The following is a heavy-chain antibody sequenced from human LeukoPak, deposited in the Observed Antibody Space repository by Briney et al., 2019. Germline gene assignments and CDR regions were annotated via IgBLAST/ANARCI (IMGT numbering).Heavy chain of an antibody. Sequence: PGGSLRFSCVASGFTLSTYWMHWVRQAPGKGLVWVSRINSDGSATSYADSVMVRFTISRDSAKNTLYLQMNSLRPEDTAVYYCARGNKWSFDSWGQGALVTVSS. D-gene: IGHD2-15*01. V-gene: IGHV3-74*01. CDR3: ARGNKWSFDS. J-gene: IGHJ4*02. CDR2: INSDGSAT. CDR1: GFTLSTYW.